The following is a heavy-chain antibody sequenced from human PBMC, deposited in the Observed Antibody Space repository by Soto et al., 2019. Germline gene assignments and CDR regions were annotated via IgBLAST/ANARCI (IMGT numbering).Heavy chain of an antibody. CDR3: ARGRGYSGDDHYYYFDMDV. J-gene: IGHJ6*02. CDR2: SIPIFGTA. CDR1: GGTFNNYP. Sequence: QVQLVQSGAEVKKPASSVKVSCKASGGTFNNYPITWVRQAPGEGLEWMGGSIPIFGTANYAQNFQGRVTISVDESTSTAYMELSSLSAEDTAVYYCARGRGYSGDDHYYYFDMDVWGQGTTVTVSS. D-gene: IGHD5-12*01. V-gene: IGHV1-69*01.